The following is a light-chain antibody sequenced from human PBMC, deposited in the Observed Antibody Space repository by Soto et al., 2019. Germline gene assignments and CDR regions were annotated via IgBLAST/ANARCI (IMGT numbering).Light chain of an antibody. Sequence: DIQMTQSPSSLSASVGDRVTITCRASQSISSYLNWHQQKPGKAPKLLIYAASSLQSGVPSRFSGSGSGTDFTLTISSLQPEDFATYYCQQSYSTVMYTFGQGTKLEIK. CDR2: AAS. J-gene: IGKJ2*01. CDR3: QQSYSTVMYT. CDR1: QSISSY. V-gene: IGKV1-39*01.